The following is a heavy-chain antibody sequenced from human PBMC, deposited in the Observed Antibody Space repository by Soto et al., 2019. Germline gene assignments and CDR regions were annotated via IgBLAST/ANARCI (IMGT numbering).Heavy chain of an antibody. J-gene: IGHJ6*02. CDR2: IYYSGST. CDR1: GGSISSGDYY. D-gene: IGHD7-27*01. V-gene: IGHV4-30-4*01. CDR3: ARAAGRLGYYYGMDI. Sequence: SETLSLTCTVSGGSISSGDYYWSWIRQPQGKGLEWIGYIYYSGSTYYNPSLKSRVTISVDTSKNQFSLKLSSVTAEDTAVYYCARAAGRLGYYYGMDIWGQGTTVTVSS.